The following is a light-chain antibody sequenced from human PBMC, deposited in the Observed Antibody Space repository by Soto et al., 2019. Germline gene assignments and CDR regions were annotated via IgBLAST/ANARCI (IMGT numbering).Light chain of an antibody. CDR1: SSNIGAGYD. V-gene: IGLV1-40*01. CDR2: GNS. Sequence: QSVLTQPHSVSGAPGQRVTISCTGSSSNIGAGYDVHWYQQLPGPAPKLLIYGNSNRPSGVPDRFSGSKSGTSASLAITGLQAEDDSDYYCQSYDSSLSGYVFGTGTKVTVL. CDR3: QSYDSSLSGYV. J-gene: IGLJ1*01.